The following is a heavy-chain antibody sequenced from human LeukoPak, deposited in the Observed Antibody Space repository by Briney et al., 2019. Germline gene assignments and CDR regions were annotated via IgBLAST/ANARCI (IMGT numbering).Heavy chain of an antibody. J-gene: IGHJ5*02. V-gene: IGHV1-69*13. Sequence: ASVKVSCKASGGTFSSYAISWVRQAPGQGLEWMGGIIPIFGTANYAQKFQGRVTITADESTSTAYMELSSLRSEDTAVYYCVRGTAMVRASWFDPWGQGTLVTVSS. D-gene: IGHD5-18*01. CDR2: IIPIFGTA. CDR3: VRGTAMVRASWFDP. CDR1: GGTFSSYA.